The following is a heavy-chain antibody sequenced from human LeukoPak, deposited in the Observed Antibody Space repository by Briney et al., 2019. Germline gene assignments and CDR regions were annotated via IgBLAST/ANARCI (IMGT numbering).Heavy chain of an antibody. V-gene: IGHV1-69*04. J-gene: IGHJ4*02. CDR2: IIPILGIA. CDR3: AREKGDPERWLQFDY. CDR1: GGTFSSYA. D-gene: IGHD5-12*01. Sequence: EASVKVSCKASGGTFSSYAISWVRQAPGQGLEWMGRIIPILGIANYAQKFQGRVTITADKSTSTAYMELSSLRSEDTAVYYCAREKGDPERWLQFDYWGQGTLVTVSS.